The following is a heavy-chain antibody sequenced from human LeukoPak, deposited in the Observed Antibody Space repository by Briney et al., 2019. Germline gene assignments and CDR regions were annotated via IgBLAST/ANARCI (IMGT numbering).Heavy chain of an antibody. CDR1: GGSISSTSYY. CDR2: IFYSGSP. V-gene: IGHV4-39*01. D-gene: IGHD2-2*01. CDR3: ARLKGVPAADY. J-gene: IGHJ4*02. Sequence: SETLSLNCTVSGGSISSTSYYWGWIRQPPGKGLEWIGSIFYSGSPYYNPSLKSRVTISVDTSKNQFSLKLTSVTAADTAMYYCARLKGVPAADYWGQGTLVTVSS.